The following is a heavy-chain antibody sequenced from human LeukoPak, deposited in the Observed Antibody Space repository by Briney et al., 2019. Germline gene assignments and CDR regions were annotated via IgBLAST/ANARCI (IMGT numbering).Heavy chain of an antibody. V-gene: IGHV4-59*01. CDR2: IYYSGSN. J-gene: IGHJ6*04. D-gene: IGHD3-10*01. CDR3: ARDVEFNYGMDV. Sequence: PSETLSLTCTVSGGPISSYYWSWIRQPPGKGREWMGYIYYSGSNNYTPSLKSRVTISVDTSKNQFSLKLSSVTAADTAVYYCARDVEFNYGMDVWGKGTTVTVSS. CDR1: GGPISSYY.